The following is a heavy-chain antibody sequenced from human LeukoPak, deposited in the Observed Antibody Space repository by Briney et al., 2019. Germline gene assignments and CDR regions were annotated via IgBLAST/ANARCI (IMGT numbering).Heavy chain of an antibody. CDR1: GFTFSSYW. CDR3: ARERQISSSWYFGYYYMDV. Sequence: GSLRLSCAASGFTFSSYWMSWVRQAPGKGLEWVANIKQDGSEKYYVDSVKGRFTISRDNAKNSLYLQMNSLRAEDTAVYYCARERQISSSWYFGYYYMDVWGKGTTVTVSS. D-gene: IGHD6-13*01. V-gene: IGHV3-7*01. CDR2: IKQDGSEK. J-gene: IGHJ6*03.